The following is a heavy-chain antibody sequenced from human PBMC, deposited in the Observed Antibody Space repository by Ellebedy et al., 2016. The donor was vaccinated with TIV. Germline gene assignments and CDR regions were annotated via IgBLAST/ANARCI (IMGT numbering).Heavy chain of an antibody. D-gene: IGHD3-16*01. Sequence: GESLKISCEASGFTFSSYWMSWVRLAPGKGLEWVANVNEDGSEEHSVDSVKGRFTVSRDNAQNSLFLQMNSLREEDTAVYYCARGPNDMNMWGGTVAEIYFDSWGLGTLVTVSS. CDR1: GFTFSSYW. V-gene: IGHV3-7*01. J-gene: IGHJ4*02. CDR3: ARGPNDMNMWGGTVAEIYFDS. CDR2: VNEDGSEE.